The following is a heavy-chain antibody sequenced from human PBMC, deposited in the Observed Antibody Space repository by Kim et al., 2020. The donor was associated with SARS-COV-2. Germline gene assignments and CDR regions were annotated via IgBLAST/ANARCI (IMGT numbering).Heavy chain of an antibody. J-gene: IGHJ4*02. CDR3: ARVSRSESSGPGY. Sequence: QYVDSVKSRFTISRDNAKSSLYLQMNSRRDEDTAVYYCARVSRSESSGPGYGGQGTLVTVSS. D-gene: IGHD3-22*01. V-gene: IGHV3-7*01.